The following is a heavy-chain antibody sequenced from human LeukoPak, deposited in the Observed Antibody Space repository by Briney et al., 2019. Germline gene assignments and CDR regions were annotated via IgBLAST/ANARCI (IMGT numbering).Heavy chain of an antibody. CDR2: IYSGGTT. CDR3: AAYDFWSGYSAGIDY. D-gene: IGHD3-3*01. Sequence: GGSLRLSCAASGFTVRSNYMSWDRQAPGKGLEWVSVIYSGGTTYYADSVKGRFTISRDNSKNTLYLQMNSLRAEDTAVYYCAAYDFWSGYSAGIDYWGQGTLVTVSS. J-gene: IGHJ4*02. V-gene: IGHV3-53*01. CDR1: GFTVRSNY.